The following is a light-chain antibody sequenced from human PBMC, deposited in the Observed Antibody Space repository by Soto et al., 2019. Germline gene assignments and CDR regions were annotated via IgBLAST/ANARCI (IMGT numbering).Light chain of an antibody. CDR1: TGAVISAYY. J-gene: IGLJ3*02. CDR2: STS. CDR3: MRFYGSTQPWV. V-gene: IGLV7-43*01. Sequence: QAVVTQEPSLTVSPGGTVTLTCASSTGAVISAYYPNWFQQKPGQAPRALIYSTSNKHSWTPARFSGSLLGGKAALSLSGVQPEDEADYYCMRFYGSTQPWVFGGGTKLTVL.